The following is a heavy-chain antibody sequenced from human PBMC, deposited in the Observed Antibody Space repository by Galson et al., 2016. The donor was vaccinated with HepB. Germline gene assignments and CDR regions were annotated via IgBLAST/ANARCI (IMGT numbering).Heavy chain of an antibody. J-gene: IGHJ4*02. CDR3: ATSWSHLYRYFDWPDY. V-gene: IGHV3-33*07. CDR2: IWYDGTNK. CDR1: GFTFRNYD. D-gene: IGHD3-9*01. Sequence: SLRLSCAASGFTFRNYDMYWVRQAPGRGLEWVALIWYDGTNKYNGDSVKGRFTISRDNSKNTLYLQMNSLRAVDTAVYYCATSWSHLYRYFDWPDYWGQGTLVTVSS.